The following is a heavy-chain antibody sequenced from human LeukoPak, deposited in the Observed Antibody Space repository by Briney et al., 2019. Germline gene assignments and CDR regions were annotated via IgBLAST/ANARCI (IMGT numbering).Heavy chain of an antibody. J-gene: IGHJ5*02. CDR2: IIPIFGTA. Sequence: GASVKVSCKASGGTFSSYAISWVRQAPGQGLEWMGGIIPIFGTANYAQKFQGRVTITADESTSTAYMELSSLRSEDTAVYYCAREXXIXXXXXGXNWFDPWGQGTLVTVSS. CDR1: GGTFSSYA. D-gene: IGHD7-27*01. CDR3: AREXXIXXXXXGXNWFDP. V-gene: IGHV1-69*13.